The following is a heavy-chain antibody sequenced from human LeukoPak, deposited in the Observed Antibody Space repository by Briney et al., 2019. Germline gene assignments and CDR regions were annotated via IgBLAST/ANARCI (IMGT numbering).Heavy chain of an antibody. CDR2: IYPGDSDT. V-gene: IGHV5-51*01. J-gene: IGHJ3*02. Sequence: PGESLKISCKGSGYSFTSYWIGWVRQMPGKGPEWMGIIYPGDSDTRYSPSFQGQVTISADKSISTAYLQWSSLKASDTAMYYCARHSSGYYSGGAFDIWGQGTMVTVSS. CDR1: GYSFTSYW. CDR3: ARHSSGYYSGGAFDI. D-gene: IGHD3-22*01.